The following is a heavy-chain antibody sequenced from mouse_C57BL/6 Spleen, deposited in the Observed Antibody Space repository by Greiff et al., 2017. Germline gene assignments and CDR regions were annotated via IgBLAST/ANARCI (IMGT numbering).Heavy chain of an antibody. CDR3: ARRHYGSSYWYFDV. CDR1: VYTFTDYN. J-gene: IGHJ1*03. Sequence: EVQLQQSGPELVKPGASVKMSCKASVYTFTDYNMHWVKQSHGKSLEWIGYINPNNGGTSYNQKFKGKATLTVNKSSSTAYMELRSLTSEDSAVYYCARRHYGSSYWYFDVWGTGTTVTVSS. D-gene: IGHD1-1*01. CDR2: INPNNGGT. V-gene: IGHV1-22*01.